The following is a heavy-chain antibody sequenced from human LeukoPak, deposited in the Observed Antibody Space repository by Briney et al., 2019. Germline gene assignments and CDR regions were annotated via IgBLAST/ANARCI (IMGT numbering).Heavy chain of an antibody. V-gene: IGHV1-46*04. CDR2: IDPSGGSR. D-gene: IGHD6-13*01. Sequence: ASVKVSCKASGYTFTSYYIHWVRQAPGQGLEWMGIIDPSGGSRNYPQKLQCRVTMTRDTSTSTVYMEVGSLRSEDTAVYYCARGLSTSWQNFDYWGQGTLVTVSS. CDR3: ARGLSTSWQNFDY. J-gene: IGHJ4*02. CDR1: GYTFTSYY.